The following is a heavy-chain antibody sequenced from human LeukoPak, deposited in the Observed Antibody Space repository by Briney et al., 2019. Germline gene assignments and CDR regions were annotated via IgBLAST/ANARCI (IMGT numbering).Heavy chain of an antibody. CDR1: GGSFSGYY. CDR2: INHSGST. V-gene: IGHV4-34*01. J-gene: IGHJ5*02. D-gene: IGHD3-10*01. Sequence: SETLSLTCAVNGGSFSGYYWSWIRQPPGKGLEWIGEINHSGSTNYNPSLKSRVTISVDTSKNQFSLKLSSVTAADTAVYYCARRSITMVRGAWFDPWGQGTLVTVSS. CDR3: ARRSITMVRGAWFDP.